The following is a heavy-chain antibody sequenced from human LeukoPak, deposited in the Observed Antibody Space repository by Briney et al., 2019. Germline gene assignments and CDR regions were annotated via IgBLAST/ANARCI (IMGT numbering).Heavy chain of an antibody. Sequence: GASVKVSCKASGSTFSSYAISWVRQAPGQGLEWMGGIIPIFGTANYAQKFQGRVTITADESTSTAYMELSSLRSEDTAVYYCATKVVDTAMGSGNYYYGMDVWGQGTTVTVSS. D-gene: IGHD5-18*01. CDR1: GSTFSSYA. J-gene: IGHJ6*02. CDR3: ATKVVDTAMGSGNYYYGMDV. CDR2: IIPIFGTA. V-gene: IGHV1-69*13.